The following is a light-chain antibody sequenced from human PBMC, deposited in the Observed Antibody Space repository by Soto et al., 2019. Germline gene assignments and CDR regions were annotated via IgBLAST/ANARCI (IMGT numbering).Light chain of an antibody. CDR1: QGINNY. CDR2: AAS. V-gene: IGKV1-39*01. CDR3: QQSYSSWLT. Sequence: DVQLAQSPSSLSASVGDRVTITCRARQGINNYLNWYQQKPGRAPKLLVYAASTLEDGVPSRFSDSGAGTDFTLTISQLQPEDFAVYYCQQSYSSWLTFGGGTRVEI. J-gene: IGKJ4*01.